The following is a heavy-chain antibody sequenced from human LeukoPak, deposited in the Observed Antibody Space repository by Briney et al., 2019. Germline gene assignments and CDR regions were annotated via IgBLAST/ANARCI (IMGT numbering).Heavy chain of an antibody. Sequence: GGSLRLSCVASGFTFSSYAMSWFRQAPGKGLEWVSAIDGSGGGTYYADSVKGRFTISRDNSKNTLYLQMNSMRAEDTAIYYCAKDRRLPWDYFDSWGQGTLVTVSS. D-gene: IGHD5-12*01. CDR3: AKDRRLPWDYFDS. J-gene: IGHJ4*02. CDR1: GFTFSSYA. CDR2: IDGSGGGT. V-gene: IGHV3-23*01.